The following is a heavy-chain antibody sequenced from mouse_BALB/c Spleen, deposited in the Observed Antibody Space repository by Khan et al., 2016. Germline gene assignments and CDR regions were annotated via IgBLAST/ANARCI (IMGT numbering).Heavy chain of an antibody. J-gene: IGHJ3*01. CDR1: GFSLTGYG. CDR3: SSYYDGFAY. CDR2: IWADGRT. Sequence: QVQLKESGPGLVAPSQSLSITCTVSGFSLTGYGVNWVRQPPGKGLEWLGKIWADGRTDYNSALKSRVSISKDNSKSQVVLKMNSLQTDDTANYYYSSYYDGFAYWGQGTLVIVSA. D-gene: IGHD1-1*01. V-gene: IGHV2-6-7*01.